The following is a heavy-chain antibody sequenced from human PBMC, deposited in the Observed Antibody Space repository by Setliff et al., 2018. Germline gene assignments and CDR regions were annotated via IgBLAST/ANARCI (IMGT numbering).Heavy chain of an antibody. CDR3: ARHTPNGAVGDFDF. CDR2: IHETGKT. J-gene: IGHJ4*02. CDR1: GDSIDRYY. V-gene: IGHV4-59*08. D-gene: IGHD3-10*01. Sequence: KPSETLSLTCTVSGDSIDRYYWSWIRQPPGRGLEWIAYIHETGKTNSNPSLKSRVTISLDTTRNQFSLKLTSVTAADTAMYYCARHTPNGAVGDFDFWGRGTLVTVSS.